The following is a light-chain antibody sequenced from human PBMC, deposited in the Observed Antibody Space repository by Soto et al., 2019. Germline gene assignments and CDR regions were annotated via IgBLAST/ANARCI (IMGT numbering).Light chain of an antibody. CDR2: AAS. V-gene: IGKV1-39*01. CDR1: QSIDTY. J-gene: IGKJ4*01. Sequence: DIQMTQSPSSLSASVGDRVTITCRASQSIDTYLNWYQQKPGKAPNLLIYAASNLQSGVPSRFSGSGFGTYFTLTISSLQPEDCATYYCQQSFTTWLTFGGGTKVEIK. CDR3: QQSFTTWLT.